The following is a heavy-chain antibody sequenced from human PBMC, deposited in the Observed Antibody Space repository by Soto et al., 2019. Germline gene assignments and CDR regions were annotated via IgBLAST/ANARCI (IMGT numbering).Heavy chain of an antibody. D-gene: IGHD2-2*01. CDR3: ARDTVVPADTDAFDI. V-gene: IGHV1-69*13. CDR1: GYTFTSYG. J-gene: IGHJ3*02. CDR2: IIPIFGTA. Sequence: GASVKVSCKASGYTFTSYGISWMRQAPGQGLEWMGWIIPIFGTANYAQKFQGRDTITADESTSTAYMELSSLRSEDTAVYYCARDTVVPADTDAFDIWGQGTMVTVSS.